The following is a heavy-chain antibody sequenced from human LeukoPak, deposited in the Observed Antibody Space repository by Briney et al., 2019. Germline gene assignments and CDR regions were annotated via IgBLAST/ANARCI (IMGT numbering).Heavy chain of an antibody. CDR2: IYYSGST. CDR1: GGSISSYY. D-gene: IGHD6-6*01. CDR3: ARERGWWYSSSNWFDP. J-gene: IGHJ5*02. V-gene: IGHV4-59*01. Sequence: SETLSLTCTVSGGSISSYYWSWIRRPPGKGLEWIGYIYYSGSTNYNPSLKSRVTISVDTSKNQFSLKLSSVTAADTAVYYCARERGWWYSSSNWFDPWGQGTLVTVSS.